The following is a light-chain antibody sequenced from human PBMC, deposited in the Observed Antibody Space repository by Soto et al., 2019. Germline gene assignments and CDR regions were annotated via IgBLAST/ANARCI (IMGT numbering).Light chain of an antibody. CDR3: HQRSQWPLT. CDR1: QSVGSH. Sequence: EIVLTQSPASLSLSPGERATLSCWATQSVGSHLAWYQQKPGQAPRLLIYDASNRATGIPARFSGSGSGTDFTLTISSLEPEDFAVYYCHQRSQWPLTFGGGTKVDIK. CDR2: DAS. V-gene: IGKV3-11*01. J-gene: IGKJ4*01.